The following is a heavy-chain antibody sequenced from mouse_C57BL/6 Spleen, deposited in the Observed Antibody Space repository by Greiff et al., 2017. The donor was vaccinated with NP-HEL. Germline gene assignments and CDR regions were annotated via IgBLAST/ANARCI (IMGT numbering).Heavy chain of an antibody. Sequence: VQLQQSGAELVRPGASVTLSCKASGYTFTDYEMHWVKQTPVHGLEWIGAIDPETGGTAYNQKFKGKAILTADKSSSTAYMELSSLTSEDSAVYYCTRDWDVGGGDYWGQGTTLTVSS. J-gene: IGHJ2*01. CDR3: TRDWDVGGGDY. D-gene: IGHD4-1*01. V-gene: IGHV1-15*01. CDR2: IDPETGGT. CDR1: GYTFTDYE.